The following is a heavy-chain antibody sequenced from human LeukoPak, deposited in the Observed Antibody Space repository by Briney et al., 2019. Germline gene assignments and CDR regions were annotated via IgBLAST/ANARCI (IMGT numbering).Heavy chain of an antibody. CDR3: ARGYCSSTSCYSSAYNWFDP. J-gene: IGHJ5*02. D-gene: IGHD2-2*01. Sequence: ASVKVSCKASGYTFTSYGISWVRQAPGQGLEWMGWISAYNGNTNYAQKLQGRVTMTTDTSTSTAYVELRSLRSDDTAVYYCARGYCSSTSCYSSAYNWFDPWGQGTLVTVSS. CDR2: ISAYNGNT. CDR1: GYTFTSYG. V-gene: IGHV1-18*01.